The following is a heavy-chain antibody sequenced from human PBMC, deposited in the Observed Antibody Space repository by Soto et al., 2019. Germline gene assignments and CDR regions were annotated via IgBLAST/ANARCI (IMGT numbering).Heavy chain of an antibody. V-gene: IGHV5-51*01. J-gene: IGHJ6*02. D-gene: IGHD3-10*01. Sequence: GGSLKILFKGPGYSFTKYWISWGRQMPGKDLECMGIIYPSDSDVRYSPSFQGQVTMSADKSISTAYLQWGSLKASDTAMYYCAGGGVRGVITRTRDYYGMDVWGQGTTVTVSS. CDR3: AGGGVRGVITRTRDYYGMDV. CDR1: GYSFTKYW. CDR2: IYPSDSDV.